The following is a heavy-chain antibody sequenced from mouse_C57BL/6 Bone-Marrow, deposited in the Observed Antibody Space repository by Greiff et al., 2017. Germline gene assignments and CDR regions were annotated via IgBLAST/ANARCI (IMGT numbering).Heavy chain of an antibody. J-gene: IGHJ2*01. CDR2: INPNNGGT. CDR1: GYTFTDYY. Sequence: VQLQQSGPELVKPGASVKISCKASGYTFTDYYMNWVKQSHGKSLEWIGDINPNNGGTSYSQKFKGKATLPVDKSSSTAYMELRSLTSEDSAVYYCASPGVGYWGQGTTLTVSS. CDR3: ASPGVGY. D-gene: IGHD1-1*02. V-gene: IGHV1-26*01.